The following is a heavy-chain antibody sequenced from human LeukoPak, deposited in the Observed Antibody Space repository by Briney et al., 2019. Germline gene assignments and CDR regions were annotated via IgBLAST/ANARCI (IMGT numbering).Heavy chain of an antibody. CDR1: GYTFTNYG. CDR3: AREPNMIRGLWGTDY. CDR2: IGAYNGNT. V-gene: IGHV1-18*01. Sequence: GASVKVSCKASGYTFTNYGITWVRQAPGQGLEWMGWIGAYNGNTNYAQKFQGRVTMTIETSTSTAYMELRSLRSDDTAVYYCAREPNMIRGLWGTDYWGQGTLVTVSS. J-gene: IGHJ4*02. D-gene: IGHD3-10*01.